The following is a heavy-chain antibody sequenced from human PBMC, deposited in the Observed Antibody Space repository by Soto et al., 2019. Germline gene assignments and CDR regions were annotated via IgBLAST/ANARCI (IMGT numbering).Heavy chain of an antibody. CDR1: GGSISSYY. CDR3: GGRIAARPTWSAP. CDR2: IYYSGST. D-gene: IGHD6-6*01. J-gene: IGHJ5*02. V-gene: IGHV4-59*12. Sequence: SETLSLTCTVSGGSISSYYWSWIRQPPGKGLEWIGYIYYSGSTNYNPSLKSRVTISVDTSKNQFSLKLSSVTAADTAVYYYGGRIAARPTWSAPWGQGTLVTVSS.